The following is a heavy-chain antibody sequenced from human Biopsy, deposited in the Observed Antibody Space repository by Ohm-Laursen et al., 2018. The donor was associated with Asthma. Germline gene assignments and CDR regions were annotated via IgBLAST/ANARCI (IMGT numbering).Heavy chain of an antibody. CDR1: SFSFSAFA. CDR3: ARQSGQEYGDSIPFDT. D-gene: IGHD3-22*01. J-gene: IGHJ3*02. Sequence: RSLRLSCAASSFSFSAFAMHWVRQSPGKGLEWVALVSSDGHNKYYEDSVKGRFTISRDNSRNRLYLQINSLTVEDSAVYFCARQSGQEYGDSIPFDTWGQGTKVAVSS. V-gene: IGHV3-30-3*01. CDR2: VSSDGHNK.